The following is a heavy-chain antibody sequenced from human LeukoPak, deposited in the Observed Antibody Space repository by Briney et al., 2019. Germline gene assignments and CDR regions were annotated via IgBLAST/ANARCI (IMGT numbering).Heavy chain of an antibody. Sequence: SETLSLTCAVYGGSFNGYYWSWIRQPPGKGLEWIGEINHSGSTNYNPSLKSRVTISVDTSKNQFSLKLSSVTAADTAVYYCARVGVATISSYSDYWGQGTLVTVSS. CDR3: ARVGVATISSYSDY. CDR1: GGSFNGYY. V-gene: IGHV4-34*01. J-gene: IGHJ4*02. CDR2: INHSGST. D-gene: IGHD5-12*01.